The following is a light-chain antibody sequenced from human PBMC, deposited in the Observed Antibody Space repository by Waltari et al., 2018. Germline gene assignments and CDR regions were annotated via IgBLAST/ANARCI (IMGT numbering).Light chain of an antibody. CDR2: DVN. V-gene: IGLV2-14*03. CDR1: SSDSGGYEY. J-gene: IGLJ2*01. Sequence: SALTQPDSVSGFPGQSITISGSGISSDSGGYEYVSWYQQHPGKAPKVIIYDVNNRPSGVSNRFSGSKSGSSASLTISGLQAEDEADYYCSSFTSSTTGIFGGGTKVTVL. CDR3: SSFTSSTTGI.